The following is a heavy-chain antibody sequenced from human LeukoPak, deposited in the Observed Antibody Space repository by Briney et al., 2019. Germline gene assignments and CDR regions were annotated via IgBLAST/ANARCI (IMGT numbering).Heavy chain of an antibody. CDR1: GGSISSGDYY. Sequence: SETLSLTCTVSGGSISSGDYYWSWIRQPPGKGLEWIAYMYYSGSTYYNPSLKSRATMSADTSKNQLSLKLSSVTAADTAVHYCARPYYYDSRIDPWGQGILVTVSS. CDR2: MYYSGST. D-gene: IGHD3-22*01. V-gene: IGHV4-30-4*01. J-gene: IGHJ5*02. CDR3: ARPYYYDSRIDP.